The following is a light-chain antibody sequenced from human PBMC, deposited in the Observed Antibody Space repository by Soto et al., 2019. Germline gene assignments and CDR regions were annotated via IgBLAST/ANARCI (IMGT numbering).Light chain of an antibody. V-gene: IGLV2-8*01. CDR2: EVV. CDR3: KSYAGSNTYV. Sequence: QSVLTQPPSASGSPGQSVTISCTGTKNDIGVYDFVSWYQHHPGKAPRLIIYEVVQRPSGVLDRFSGSKSGNTASLTVSGLQAADEGDYFCKSYAGSNTYVFGSGTKLTVL. J-gene: IGLJ1*01. CDR1: KNDIGVYDF.